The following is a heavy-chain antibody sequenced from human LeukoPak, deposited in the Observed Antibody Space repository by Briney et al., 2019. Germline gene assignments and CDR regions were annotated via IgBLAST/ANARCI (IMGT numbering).Heavy chain of an antibody. CDR3: ARSSPGEYFDY. V-gene: IGHV1-46*01. CDR2: INPSGGST. Sequence: ASVKVPCKASGYTFTSYYMHWVRQAPGQGLEWMGIINPSGGSTSYAQKFQGRVTMTRDTSTSTVYMELSSLRSEDTAVYYCARSSPGEYFDYWGQGTLVTVSS. J-gene: IGHJ4*02. CDR1: GYTFTSYY.